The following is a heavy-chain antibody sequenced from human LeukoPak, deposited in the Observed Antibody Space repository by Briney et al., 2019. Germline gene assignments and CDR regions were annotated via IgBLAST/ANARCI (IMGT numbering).Heavy chain of an antibody. V-gene: IGHV5-51*01. J-gene: IGHJ6*02. D-gene: IGHD2-2*01. CDR3: ARQGSCDSTRCYVYYHSGMDV. CDR2: INPDNSDT. Sequence: GESLKISCKGSGYRFTTYWIGWVRQMPGKGLEWMGIINPDNSDTRYSPSFQGQVTISADKSTGTAYLQWSSLKTSDTAMYYCARQGSCDSTRCYVYYHSGMDVWGQGTTVTVSS. CDR1: GYRFTTYW.